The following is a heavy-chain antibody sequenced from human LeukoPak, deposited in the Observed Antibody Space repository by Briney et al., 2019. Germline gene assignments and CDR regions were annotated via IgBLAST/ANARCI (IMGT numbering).Heavy chain of an antibody. CDR2: IYYSGST. CDR3: ARGDDFWSGFPDY. CDR1: GGSISSYY. J-gene: IGHJ4*02. Sequence: SETLSLTCTVSGGSISSYYWSWIRQPPGKGLEWIGYIYYSGSTNYNPSLKSRVTISVDTSKSQFSLKLSSVTAADTAVYYCARGDDFWSGFPDYWGQGTLVTVSS. D-gene: IGHD3-3*01. V-gene: IGHV4-59*01.